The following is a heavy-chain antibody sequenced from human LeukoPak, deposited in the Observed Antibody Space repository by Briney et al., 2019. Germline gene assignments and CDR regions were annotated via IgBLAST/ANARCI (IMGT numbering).Heavy chain of an antibody. CDR1: GFTFSSYA. V-gene: IGHV3-23*01. D-gene: IGHD3-10*01. CDR3: AREHSLGSGSYFGY. CDR2: ISGSGGNT. Sequence: PGGSLRLSCAACGFTFSSYAMSWVRQAPGKGLEWVSAISGSGGNTFYADSVKGRFTISRDNSKNTLYLQMNSLRAEDTAVYYCAREHSLGSGSYFGYWGQGTLVTVSS. J-gene: IGHJ4*02.